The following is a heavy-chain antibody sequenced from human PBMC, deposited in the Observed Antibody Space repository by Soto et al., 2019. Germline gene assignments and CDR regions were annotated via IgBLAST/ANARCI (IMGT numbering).Heavy chain of an antibody. CDR1: GFSLTTRGVG. D-gene: IGHD3-16*01. J-gene: IGHJ5*02. V-gene: IGHV2-5*02. Sequence: QITLKESGPTLVKPTQSLTLTCTFSGFSLTTRGVGVGWIRQPPGKALECLALIYWDDDKRYSPSLQSRLSSTKDTSKNQVVLTMTNVDPVDTATDYCAHIPNYYQYDWFDPWGQGTLVSVSS. CDR2: IYWDDDK. CDR3: AHIPNYYQYDWFDP.